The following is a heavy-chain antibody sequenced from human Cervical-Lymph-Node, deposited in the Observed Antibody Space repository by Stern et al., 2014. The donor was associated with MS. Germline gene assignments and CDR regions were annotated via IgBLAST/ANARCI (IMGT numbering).Heavy chain of an antibody. CDR2: ISGGGSTV. CDR3: ARAGGYSFGYLAPIDF. Sequence: QVQLVQSGGGLVKPGGSLKLSCVASRFRFSDFYMGWVRQAPGQGLQWVSYISGGGSTVYFADSVKGRFTISRDNAKNSLSLELDSLRVEDTAVYFCARAGGYSFGYLAPIDFWGRGTQVTVSS. D-gene: IGHD5-18*01. V-gene: IGHV3-11*01. CDR1: RFRFSDFY. J-gene: IGHJ4*02.